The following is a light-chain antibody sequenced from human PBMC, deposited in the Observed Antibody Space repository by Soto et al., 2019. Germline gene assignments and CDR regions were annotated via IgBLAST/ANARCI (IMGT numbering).Light chain of an antibody. J-gene: IGLJ2*01. CDR3: SSYAGSNTVV. V-gene: IGLV2-8*01. Sequence: QSVLTQPPSASGSPGQSVTISCTGTSSDVGGYNYVSWYQQQPGKAPQLMIYEVSKWPSGVPDRFSGSKSGNTAYLTVSGLQAEDESDYYCSSYAGSNTVVFGGGTKLTV. CDR1: SSDVGGYNY. CDR2: EVS.